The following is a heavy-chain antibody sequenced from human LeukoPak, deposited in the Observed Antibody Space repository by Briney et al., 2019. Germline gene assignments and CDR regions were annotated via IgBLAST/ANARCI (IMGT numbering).Heavy chain of an antibody. CDR2: ISGNGGNT. CDR3: AKDISNWNSRHFDY. Sequence: GGSLRLSCAASGFTFDDYAMHWVRQVPGKGLEWVSLISGNGGNTYYADSVKGRFIISRGNSKNSLYLQMNSLRTEDTALYYCAKDISNWNSRHFDYWGQGTLVTVSS. D-gene: IGHD1-7*01. CDR1: GFTFDDYA. J-gene: IGHJ4*02. V-gene: IGHV3-43*02.